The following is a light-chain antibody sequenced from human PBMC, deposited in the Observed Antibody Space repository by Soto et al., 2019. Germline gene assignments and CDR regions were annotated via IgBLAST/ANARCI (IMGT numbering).Light chain of an antibody. V-gene: IGKV3-20*01. J-gene: IGKJ1*01. CDR1: QSVSSSY. Sequence: EIVLTQSPGTLSLSPGDRATLSCRASQSVSSSYLSWYQQKPGQAPRVLIYGASTRATGIPYRFSGSGSGTDFTLTISRLEPEDFAVYYCQQYCNSPWTLGQGTKVEIK. CDR3: QQYCNSPWT. CDR2: GAS.